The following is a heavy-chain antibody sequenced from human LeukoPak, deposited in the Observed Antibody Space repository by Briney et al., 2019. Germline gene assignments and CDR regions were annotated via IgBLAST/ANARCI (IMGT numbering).Heavy chain of an antibody. V-gene: IGHV4-34*01. J-gene: IGHJ4*02. D-gene: IGHD3-22*01. CDR2: INHSGST. CDR1: GGSFSGYY. Sequence: SETLSLTCAVYGGSFSGYYWSWIRQPPGKGRRWMGEINHSGSTNYNPSLKSRVTISVDTSKNQFSLKLSSVTAADTAVYYCATGGHDSSGYYSASIDYWGQGTLVTVSS. CDR3: ATGGHDSSGYYSASIDY.